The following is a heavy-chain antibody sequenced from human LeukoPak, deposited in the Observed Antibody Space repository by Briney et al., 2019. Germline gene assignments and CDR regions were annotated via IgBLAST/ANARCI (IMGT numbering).Heavy chain of an antibody. Sequence: GESLNISCKGSGYSFTNYWITWVRQMPGKGLERMGRIDPSDSYTNYSPSFQGHVTISADRSISAAYLQWSSLKASDTAMYYCARLKYYGSGSYYFAYWGQGTLVTVSS. CDR3: ARLKYYGSGSYYFAY. CDR1: GYSFTNYW. J-gene: IGHJ4*02. CDR2: IDPSDSYT. V-gene: IGHV5-10-1*01. D-gene: IGHD3-10*01.